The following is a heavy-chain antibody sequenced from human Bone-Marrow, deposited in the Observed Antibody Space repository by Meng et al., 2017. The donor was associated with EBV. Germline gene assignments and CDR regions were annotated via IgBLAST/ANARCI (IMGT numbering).Heavy chain of an antibody. V-gene: IGHV3-23*01. Sequence: EVQWLGSGGGLVQPGGSLRLSCAASGFSFSTYVMTWVRQAPGKGLEWVSAISGSDDNTYYADSVKGRFAISRDNSKSTLYLQMDSLRAGDTAVYYCVKGGWCDDWGQGTLVTVSS. CDR3: VKGGWCDD. D-gene: IGHD6-19*01. J-gene: IGHJ4*02. CDR2: ISGSDDNT. CDR1: GFSFSTYV.